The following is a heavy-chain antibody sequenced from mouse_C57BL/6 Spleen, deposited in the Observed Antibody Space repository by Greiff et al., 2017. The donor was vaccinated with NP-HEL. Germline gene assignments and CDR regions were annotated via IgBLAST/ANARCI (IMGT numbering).Heavy chain of an antibody. CDR1: GYAFTNYL. CDR3: ARDDYDGSLYAMDY. Sequence: VQLQQSGAELVRPGTSVKVSCKASGYAFTNYLIEWVKQRPGQGLEWIGVINPGSGGTNYNEKFKGKATLTADKSSSTAYMRLSSLTSEDSAVYFCARDDYDGSLYAMDYWGQGTSVTVSS. J-gene: IGHJ4*01. D-gene: IGHD2-4*01. CDR2: INPGSGGT. V-gene: IGHV1-54*01.